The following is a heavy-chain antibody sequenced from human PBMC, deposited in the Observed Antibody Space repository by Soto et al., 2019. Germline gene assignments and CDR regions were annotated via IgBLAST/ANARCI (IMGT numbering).Heavy chain of an antibody. CDR2: ISYDGSNK. Sequence: PGGSLRLSCAASGFTFSSYAMHWVRQAPGKGLEWVAVISYDGSNKYYADSVKGRFTISRDNSKNTLYLQMNSLRAEDTAVYYCARDKPHPYSLIPYYYYGMDVWGQGTTVTVSS. D-gene: IGHD2-15*01. CDR1: GFTFSSYA. CDR3: ARDKPHPYSLIPYYYYGMDV. V-gene: IGHV3-30-3*01. J-gene: IGHJ6*02.